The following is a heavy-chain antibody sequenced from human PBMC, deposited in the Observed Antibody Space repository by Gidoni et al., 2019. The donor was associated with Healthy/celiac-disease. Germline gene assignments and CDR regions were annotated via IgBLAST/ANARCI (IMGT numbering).Heavy chain of an antibody. Sequence: QITLKESGPTLVKPTQTLTLTCTFSGFSLSTSGVGVGWIRQPPGKALEWLALIYWNDDKRYSPSLKSRLTITKDTSKNQVVLTMTNMDPVDTATYYCAHRRGSSSSERGDYFDYWGQGTLVTVSS. CDR2: IYWNDDK. CDR1: GFSLSTSGVG. V-gene: IGHV2-5*01. D-gene: IGHD6-6*01. J-gene: IGHJ4*02. CDR3: AHRRGSSSSERGDYFDY.